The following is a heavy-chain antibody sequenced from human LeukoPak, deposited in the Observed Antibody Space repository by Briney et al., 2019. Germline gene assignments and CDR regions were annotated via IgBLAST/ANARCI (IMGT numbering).Heavy chain of an antibody. J-gene: IGHJ4*02. V-gene: IGHV1-2*02. CDR2: INTNSGGT. Sequence: GASVKVSCKASGYTFTAYYVHWVRQAPGQGLEWMGCINTNSGGTNYAQTFQGSVTMTRDTSITTAYMDLISLRSDDTAVYYCARGTGSSWFDYWGQGALVTVSS. CDR1: GYTFTAYY. D-gene: IGHD6-13*01. CDR3: ARGTGSSWFDY.